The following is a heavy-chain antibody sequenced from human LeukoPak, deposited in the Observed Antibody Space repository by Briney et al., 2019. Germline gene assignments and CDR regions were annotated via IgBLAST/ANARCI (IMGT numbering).Heavy chain of an antibody. D-gene: IGHD6-13*01. V-gene: IGHV4-39*01. CDR3: ARRGYSSSLNWFDP. CDR2: IYYSGSA. Sequence: SETLSLTCTVSGGSISSSNFYWGWIRQPPGKGLEWIGSIYYSGSAYYNPSLKSRVTISVDTSKNQFSLKLSSVTAADTAVYYCARRGYSSSLNWFDPWGQGTLVTVSS. J-gene: IGHJ5*02. CDR1: GGSISSSNFY.